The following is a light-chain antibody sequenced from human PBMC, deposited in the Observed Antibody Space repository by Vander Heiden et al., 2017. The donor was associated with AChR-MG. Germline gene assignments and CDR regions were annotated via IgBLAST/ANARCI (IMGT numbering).Light chain of an antibody. CDR2: AVN. CDR1: SSDGGGFNL. Sequence: QSALTQPACVSGSLGTSPTTCCTGASSDGGGFNLVSWYHKHPGKAPKSLSFAVNKRASGSSNRFSGSKSGSTASLTISGLRAEDEADYYCWSYAGSGTSVFGGGTRVTVL. V-gene: IGLV2-23*02. CDR3: WSYAGSGTSV. J-gene: IGLJ2*01.